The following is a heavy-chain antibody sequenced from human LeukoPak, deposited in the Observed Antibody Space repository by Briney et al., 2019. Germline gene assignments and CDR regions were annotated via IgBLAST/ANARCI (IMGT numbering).Heavy chain of an antibody. V-gene: IGHV3-74*01. CDR2: INGDGSSI. CDR1: GLTFNSYW. Sequence: GGSLRLSCAASGLTFNSYWMHWVRQAPGKGLMWVSRINGDGSSISYAGSVKGRFTISRDNAKNTLYLQMNSLRAEDTAVYYCARDGSGGSYFLFDYWGQGTLVTVSS. CDR3: ARDGSGGSYFLFDY. D-gene: IGHD1-26*01. J-gene: IGHJ4*02.